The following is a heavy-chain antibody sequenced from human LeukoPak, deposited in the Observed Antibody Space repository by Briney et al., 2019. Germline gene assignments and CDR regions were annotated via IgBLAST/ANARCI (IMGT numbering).Heavy chain of an antibody. CDR2: ISAYNGNT. Sequence: GASVKVSCKASGYTFTKYGISWVRQAPGQGLEWMGWISAYNGNTNYAQKLQGRVTMTTDTSTSTAYMELRSLRSDDTAVYYCASIVDTAMAYDYWGQGTLVTVSS. CDR3: ASIVDTAMAYDY. CDR1: GYTFTKYG. D-gene: IGHD5-18*01. V-gene: IGHV1-18*01. J-gene: IGHJ4*02.